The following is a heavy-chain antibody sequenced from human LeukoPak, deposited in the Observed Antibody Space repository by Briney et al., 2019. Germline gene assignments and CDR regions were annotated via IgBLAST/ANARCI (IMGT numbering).Heavy chain of an antibody. CDR3: ARDRRSRIAAAGNWFDP. V-gene: IGHV3-21*01. CDR2: IASGSNYI. D-gene: IGHD6-13*01. J-gene: IGHJ5*02. CDR1: GFTFSSYA. Sequence: GGSLRLSCAASGFTFSSYAMSWVRQAPGKGLEWVSSIASGSNYIFYADSVKGRFTISRDNAKNSLHLQMNSLRAEDTAVYYCARDRRSRIAAAGNWFDPWGQGTLVTVSS.